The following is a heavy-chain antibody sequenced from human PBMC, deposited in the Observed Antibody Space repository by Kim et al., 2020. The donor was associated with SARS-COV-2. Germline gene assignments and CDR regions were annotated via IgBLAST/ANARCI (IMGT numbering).Heavy chain of an antibody. CDR1: GFTFSDYY. CDR3: ARVVGYYDSSGYYYSGSGKAFDI. D-gene: IGHD3-22*01. V-gene: IGHV3-11*01. Sequence: GGSLRLSCAASGFTFSDYYMSWIRQAPGKGLEGVSYISSSGSTIYYADSVKGRFTISRDNAKNSLYLQMNSLRAEDTAVDYCARVVGYYDSSGYYYSGSGKAFDIWGQGTMVTVSS. CDR2: ISSSGSTI. J-gene: IGHJ3*02.